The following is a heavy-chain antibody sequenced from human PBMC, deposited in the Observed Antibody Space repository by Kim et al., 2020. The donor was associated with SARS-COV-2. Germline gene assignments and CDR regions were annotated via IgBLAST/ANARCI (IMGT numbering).Heavy chain of an antibody. CDR1: GYTFTSYG. Sequence: ASVKDSCKASGYTFTSYGISWVRQAPGQGLEWMGWISAYNGNTNYAQKLQGRVTMTTDTSTSTAYMELRSLRSDDTAVYYCARDRYCSGGSCYPDFDYWGQGTLVTVSS. CDR2: ISAYNGNT. V-gene: IGHV1-18*01. J-gene: IGHJ4*02. CDR3: ARDRYCSGGSCYPDFDY. D-gene: IGHD2-15*01.